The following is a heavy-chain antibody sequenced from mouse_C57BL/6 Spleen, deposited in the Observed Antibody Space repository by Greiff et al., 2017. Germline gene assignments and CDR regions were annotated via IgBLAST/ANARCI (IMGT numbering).Heavy chain of an antibody. D-gene: IGHD2-3*01. Sequence: QVQLQQPGAELVRPGTSVKLSCKASGYTFTSYWMHWVKQRPGQGLEWIGEIDPSDSYTNYNQKFKGKSTLTVDKSSSTAYLQLSSLTSEDSAVYYCARGGYYSLYAMDYWGQGTSVTVSS. CDR1: GYTFTSYW. J-gene: IGHJ4*01. V-gene: IGHV1-59*01. CDR2: IDPSDSYT. CDR3: ARGGYYSLYAMDY.